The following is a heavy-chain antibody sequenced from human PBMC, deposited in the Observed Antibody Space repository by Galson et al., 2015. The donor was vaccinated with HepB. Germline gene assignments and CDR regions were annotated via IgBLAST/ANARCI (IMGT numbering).Heavy chain of an antibody. CDR3: AREGLYSNTWGDFDS. J-gene: IGHJ4*02. Sequence: SLRLSCAASGFTFSSFWMTWVRQAPGKGLEWVANIKKDGSETYYVDSVKGRFTISRDNAKKSLYLQMNSLRAEDTAVYYCAREGLYSNTWGDFDSWGQGTPVTVSS. D-gene: IGHD6-13*01. V-gene: IGHV3-7*01. CDR1: GFTFSSFW. CDR2: IKKDGSET.